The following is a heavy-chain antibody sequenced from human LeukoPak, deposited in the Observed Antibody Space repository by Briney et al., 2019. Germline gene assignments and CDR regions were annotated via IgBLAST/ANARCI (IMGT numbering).Heavy chain of an antibody. CDR3: AKRTYSSSRYYFDY. CDR2: ISGSGGST. D-gene: IGHD6-13*01. V-gene: IGHV3-23*01. CDR1: GFTFSIYA. J-gene: IGHJ4*02. Sequence: GGSLRLSCAASGFTFSIYAMSWVRQAPGKGLEWVSAISGSGGSTYYADSVKGRFTISRDNSKNTLYLQMNSLRAEDTAVYYCAKRTYSSSRYYFDYWGQGTLVTVSS.